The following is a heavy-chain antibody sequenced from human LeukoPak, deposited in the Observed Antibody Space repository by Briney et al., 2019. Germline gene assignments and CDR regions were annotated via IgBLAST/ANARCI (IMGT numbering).Heavy chain of an antibody. CDR3: RLSGRIAVAANNIDY. CDR2: IKQDGSEK. CDR1: GFTFSSYW. J-gene: IGHJ4*02. V-gene: IGHV3-7*01. D-gene: IGHD6-19*01. Sequence: PGGSLRLSCAASGFTFSSYWMSWVRQAPGKGLEWVANIKQDGSEKYYVDSVKGRFTISRDNAKNSLYLQMNSLRAEDTAVYYCRLSGRIAVAANNIDYWGQGTLVTVSS.